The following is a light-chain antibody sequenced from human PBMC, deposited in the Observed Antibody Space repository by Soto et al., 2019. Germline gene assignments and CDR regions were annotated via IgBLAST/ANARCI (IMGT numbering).Light chain of an antibody. Sequence: QSVLTRPPSVSGAPGQRVTISCTGSSSNIGAGYDVHWYQHQPGTAPKLLIYGGSSRPSGVPDRFSGSKSGTSASLAITGLQAEDEADYYCQSYDRSLSGTAFGTGTKVTVL. CDR1: SSNIGAGYD. CDR3: QSYDRSLSGTA. V-gene: IGLV1-40*01. CDR2: GGS. J-gene: IGLJ1*01.